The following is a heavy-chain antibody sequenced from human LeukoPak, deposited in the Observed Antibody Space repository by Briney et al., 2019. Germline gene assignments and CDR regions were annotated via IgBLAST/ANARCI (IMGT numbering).Heavy chain of an antibody. CDR1: GFPLSGHW. Sequence: GGSLRLSCTASGFPLSGHWMSWLRQAPGKGLEWVANINQGGSDKYYVDSVKGRFTISRDNANNLLYLQMNSLRGEDTAVYYCTKDQRGYQRAIDYWGQGILVTVSS. D-gene: IGHD6-25*01. CDR2: INQGGSDK. V-gene: IGHV3-7*01. CDR3: TKDQRGYQRAIDY. J-gene: IGHJ4*02.